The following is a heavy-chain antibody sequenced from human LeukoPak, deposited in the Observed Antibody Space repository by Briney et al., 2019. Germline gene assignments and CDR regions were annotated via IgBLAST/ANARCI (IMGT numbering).Heavy chain of an antibody. Sequence: SETLSLTCTVSGGSISSSSYSWRWIRQPPGKALEWIGSIYYSGSTNYNPSLKSRVTISVDTSKNQFSLKLSSVTAADTAVYYCARGYYDFWSGQYYYYYMDVWGKGTTVTVSS. V-gene: IGHV4-61*01. CDR2: IYYSGST. CDR1: GGSISSSSYS. J-gene: IGHJ6*03. CDR3: ARGYYDFWSGQYYYYYMDV. D-gene: IGHD3-3*01.